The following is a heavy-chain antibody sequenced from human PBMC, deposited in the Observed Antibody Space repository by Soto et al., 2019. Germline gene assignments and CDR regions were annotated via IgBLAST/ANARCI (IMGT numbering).Heavy chain of an antibody. V-gene: IGHV3-23*01. CDR1: GFTFSSYA. CDR3: AKDDSNSGFFYYYYGMDV. CDR2: ISGSGGST. Sequence: XGSLILSCAASGFTFSSYAMSWVRQAPGRGLEWVSAISGSGGSTYYADSVKGRFTISRDNSKNTLYLQMNSLRAEDTAVYYCAKDDSNSGFFYYYYGMDVWGQGTTVTVSS. J-gene: IGHJ6*02. D-gene: IGHD3-22*01.